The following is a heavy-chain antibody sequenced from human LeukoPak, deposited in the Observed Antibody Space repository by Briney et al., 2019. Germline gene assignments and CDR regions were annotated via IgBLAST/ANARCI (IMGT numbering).Heavy chain of an antibody. CDR1: GFTFSGYS. D-gene: IGHD6-13*01. CDR2: ISSSSGYI. J-gene: IGHJ6*02. CDR3: ARDLGSIAAVGEDYYYYGMDV. V-gene: IGHV3-21*01. Sequence: GGSLRLSCAASGFTFSGYSMNWVRQAPGKGLEWVSSISSSSGYIYYADSVKGRFTISRGNAKNSLYLQMNSLRAEDTAVYYCARDLGSIAAVGEDYYYYGMDVWGQGTTVTVSS.